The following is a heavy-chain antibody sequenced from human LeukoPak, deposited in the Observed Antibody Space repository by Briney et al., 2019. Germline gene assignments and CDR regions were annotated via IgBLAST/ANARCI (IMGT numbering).Heavy chain of an antibody. V-gene: IGHV4-31*02. CDR3: ARDLGEYVFWSGYYSLSWFDP. D-gene: IGHD3-3*01. Sequence: SETLSLTCTVSGGSISSGGYYWSWIRQHPGKGLEWIGYIYYSGSTYYNPSLRSRVTISVDTSKNQFSLKLSSVTAADTAVYYCARDLGEYVFWSGYYSLSWFDPWGQGTLVTVSS. J-gene: IGHJ5*02. CDR1: GGSISSGGYY. CDR2: IYYSGST.